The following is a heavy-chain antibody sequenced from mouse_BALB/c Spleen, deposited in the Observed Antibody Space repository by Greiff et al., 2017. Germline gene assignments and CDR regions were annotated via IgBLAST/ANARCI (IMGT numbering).Heavy chain of an antibody. D-gene: IGHD4-1*01. Sequence: EVQLQQSGAELVRPGALVKLSCKASGFNIKDYYMHWVKQRPEQGLEWIGWIDPENGNTIYDPKFQGKASITADTSSNTAYLQLSSLTSEDTAVYYCARWEDFDYWGQGTTLTVAS. CDR2: IDPENGNT. CDR3: ARWEDFDY. CDR1: GFNIKDYY. V-gene: IGHV14-1*02. J-gene: IGHJ2*01.